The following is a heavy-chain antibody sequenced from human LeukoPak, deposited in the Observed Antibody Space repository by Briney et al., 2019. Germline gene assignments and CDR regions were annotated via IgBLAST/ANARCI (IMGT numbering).Heavy chain of an antibody. CDR2: IYTSGST. J-gene: IGHJ4*02. V-gene: IGHV4-4*07. Sequence: PSETLSLTCTVSGGSISSYYWSWIRQPAGKGLEWIGRIYTSGSTNYNPSLKSRVTMSVDTSKNQFSLKLSSVTAADTAVYYCAREDCSSTSCITFDYWGQGTLVTVSS. CDR1: GGSISSYY. CDR3: AREDCSSTSCITFDY. D-gene: IGHD2-2*01.